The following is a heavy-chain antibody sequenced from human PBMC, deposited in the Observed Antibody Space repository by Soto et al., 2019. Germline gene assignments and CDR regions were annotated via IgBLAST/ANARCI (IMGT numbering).Heavy chain of an antibody. V-gene: IGHV1-8*01. CDR2: MNPNSGNT. CDR1: GYTFTSYD. Sequence: QVQLVQSGAEVKKPGASVKVSCKASGYTFTSYDINWVRQATGQGLEWMGWMNPNSGNTGYAQKFQGRFTMTRNTSISTAYMELSSLRSEDTAVYYCARGHVDTAMVTAGFDPWGQGTLVTVSS. J-gene: IGHJ5*02. CDR3: ARGHVDTAMVTAGFDP. D-gene: IGHD5-18*01.